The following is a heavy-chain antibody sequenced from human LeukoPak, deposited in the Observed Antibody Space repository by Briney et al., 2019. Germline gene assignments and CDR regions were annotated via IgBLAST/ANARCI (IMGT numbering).Heavy chain of an antibody. J-gene: IGHJ3*02. D-gene: IGHD4-23*01. V-gene: IGHV1-46*01. CDR3: ARDVGGIKGRGIAFDI. CDR1: EYTFTSNY. CDR2: INPNDDTT. Sequence: GASVKVSCKASEYTFTSNYMHWVRQAPGQGLEWMVIINPNDDTTSYAQKFQGRVTMARDTSTSTVYMDLSSLRSEDTAVYYCARDVGGIKGRGIAFDIWGQGTMVTVSS.